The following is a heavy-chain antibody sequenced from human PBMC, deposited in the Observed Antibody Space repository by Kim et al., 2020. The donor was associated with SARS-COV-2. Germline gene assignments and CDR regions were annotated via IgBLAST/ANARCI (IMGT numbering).Heavy chain of an antibody. Sequence: SETLSLTCTVSGGSISSSSYYWGWIRQPPGKGLEWIGSIYYSGSTYYNPSLKSRVTISVDTSKNQFSLKLSSVTAADTAVYYCAKKRAVYGSGRYYGNW. CDR3: AKKRAVYGSGRYYGNW. D-gene: IGHD3-10*01. J-gene: IGHJ5*01. CDR2: IYYSGST. V-gene: IGHV4-39*01. CDR1: GGSISSSSYY.